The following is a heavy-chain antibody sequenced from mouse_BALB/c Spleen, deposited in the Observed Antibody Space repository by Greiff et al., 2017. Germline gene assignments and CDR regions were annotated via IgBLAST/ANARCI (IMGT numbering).Heavy chain of an antibody. CDR1: GYTFTSYW. V-gene: IGHV1-69*02. J-gene: IGHJ2*01. D-gene: IGHD5-1*01. Sequence: QVQLQQPGAELVKPGAPVKLSCKASGYTFTSYWMNWVKQRPGRGLEWIGRIDPSDSETHYNQKFKDKATLTVDKSSSTAYIQLSSLTSEDSAVYYCARWVPGRNFDYWGQGTTLTVSS. CDR2: IDPSDSET. CDR3: ARWVPGRNFDY.